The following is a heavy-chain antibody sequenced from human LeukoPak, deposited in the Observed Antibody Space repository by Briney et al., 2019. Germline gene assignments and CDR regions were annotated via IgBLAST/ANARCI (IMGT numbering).Heavy chain of an antibody. V-gene: IGHV6-1*01. CDR1: GDSVSSRIAV. J-gene: IGHJ3*02. Sequence: SQTLSLTCDISGDSVSSRIAVWNWIRQSPSKGLEWLGKTYYRSTWYHDYALSVTGRLTITPDTSKNQFSLQLNSVTPDDTAVYYCARLNWDDAFDIWGQGTMVTVSS. CDR3: ARLNWDDAFDI. D-gene: IGHD1-1*01. CDR2: TYYRSTWYH.